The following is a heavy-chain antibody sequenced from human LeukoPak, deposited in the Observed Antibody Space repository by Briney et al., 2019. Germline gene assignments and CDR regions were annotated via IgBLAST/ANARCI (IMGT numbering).Heavy chain of an antibody. J-gene: IGHJ3*02. D-gene: IGHD1-26*01. CDR1: GYTFTVYY. CDR3: AAGYGGSCWDI. Sequence: GASVTVSCKASGYTFTVYYMHWVRQAPGQGLEWMGWIDPNSGGTNYAQKFQGRVTMTRDTSISTAHMELTRLTSDDTAVYYCAAGYGGSCWDIWGQGTMVTVSS. CDR2: IDPNSGGT. V-gene: IGHV1-2*02.